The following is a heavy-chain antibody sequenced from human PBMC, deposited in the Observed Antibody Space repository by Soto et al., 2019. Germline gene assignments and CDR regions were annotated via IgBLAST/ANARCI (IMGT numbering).Heavy chain of an antibody. Sequence: QVQLVQSGAAVKKPGASVKVSCMASGYTFTSHDINWVRQAAGQGLEWMGWMNPDSGDAGFAQKFKGRVTMTRNTSITTAYMEMDSLRSEDTAAYYCTRGPEKEYRVTTYASDIRGQGTVVTVSS. V-gene: IGHV1-8*01. J-gene: IGHJ3*02. D-gene: IGHD4-17*01. CDR3: TRGPEKEYRVTTYASDI. CDR1: GYTFTSHD. CDR2: MNPDSGDA.